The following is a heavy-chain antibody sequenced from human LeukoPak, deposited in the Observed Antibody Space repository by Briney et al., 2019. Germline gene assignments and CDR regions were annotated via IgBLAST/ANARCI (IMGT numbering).Heavy chain of an antibody. CDR2: ISAYNGNT. Sequence: ASVKVSCKASGYTFTSYGISWVRQAPGQGLEWMGRISAYNGNTNYAQKLQGRVTMTTDTSTSTAYMELRGLRSDDTAVYYCARMLTTVTHGNAFDIWGQGTMVTVSS. D-gene: IGHD4-17*01. V-gene: IGHV1-18*01. J-gene: IGHJ3*02. CDR1: GYTFTSYG. CDR3: ARMLTTVTHGNAFDI.